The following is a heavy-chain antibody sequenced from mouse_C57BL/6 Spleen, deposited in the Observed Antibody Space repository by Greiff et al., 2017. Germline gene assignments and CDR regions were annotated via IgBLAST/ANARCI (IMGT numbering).Heavy chain of an antibody. V-gene: IGHV1-82*01. CDR1: GYAFSSSW. Sequence: LVESGPELVKPGASVKISCKASGYAFSSSWMNWVKQRPGKGLEWIGRIYPGDGDTNYNGKFKGKATLTADKSSSTAYMQLSSLTSEDSAVYFCARAVITTVGIDYWGQGTTLTVSS. D-gene: IGHD1-1*01. J-gene: IGHJ2*01. CDR2: IYPGDGDT. CDR3: ARAVITTVGIDY.